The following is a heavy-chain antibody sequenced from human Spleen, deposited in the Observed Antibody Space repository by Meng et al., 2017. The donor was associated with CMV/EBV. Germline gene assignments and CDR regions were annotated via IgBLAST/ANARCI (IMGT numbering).Heavy chain of an antibody. V-gene: IGHV3-23*01. Sequence: GVSLRLSCVASGFTFSSFAMSWVRQAPGKGLEWDSAITGSGGSTYYADSVKGRFTISRDNSKNTLYLQMNNLRAEDTAVYFCAKAFSSSWYREYYDYWGQGTLVTVSS. D-gene: IGHD6-13*01. CDR3: AKAFSSSWYREYYDY. J-gene: IGHJ4*02. CDR2: ITGSGGST. CDR1: GFTFSSFA.